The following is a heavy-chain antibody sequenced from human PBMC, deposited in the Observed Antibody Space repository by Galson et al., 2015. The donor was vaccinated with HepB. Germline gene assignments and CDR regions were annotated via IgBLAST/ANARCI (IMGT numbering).Heavy chain of an antibody. J-gene: IGHJ3*02. V-gene: IGHV3-30-3*01. D-gene: IGHD6-13*01. Sequence: SLRLSCAASGFTFSSYAMHWVRQAPGKGLEWVAVIPYDGSNKYYADSVKGRFTISRDNSKNTLYLQMNSLRAEDTAVYYCARDIAAAGSDYDRGAFDIWGQGTMVTVSS. CDR3: ARDIAAAGSDYDRGAFDI. CDR2: IPYDGSNK. CDR1: GFTFSSYA.